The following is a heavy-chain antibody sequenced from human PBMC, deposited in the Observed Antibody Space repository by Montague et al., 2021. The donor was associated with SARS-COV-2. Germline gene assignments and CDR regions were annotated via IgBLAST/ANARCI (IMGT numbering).Heavy chain of an antibody. CDR2: IHRGGST. D-gene: IGHD3-10*01. CDR1: GGSFSTYS. J-gene: IGHJ6*03. Sequence: SETRSLTCAVHGGSFSTYSWNWIRQPPGKGLEWIGEIHRGGSTNYNPSLKSRVTISADTSKNQFSLKLTFVAAADTAVYYCARLRDGVVPSPILGVGPYYSYYYMDVWGRGTTVTVSS. V-gene: IGHV4-34*01. CDR3: ARLRDGVVPSPILGVGPYYSYYYMDV.